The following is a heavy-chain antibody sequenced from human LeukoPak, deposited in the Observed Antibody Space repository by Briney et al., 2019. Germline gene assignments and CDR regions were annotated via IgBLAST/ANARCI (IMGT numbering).Heavy chain of an antibody. CDR3: APPFGEFVDY. CDR1: GFTFSSYV. D-gene: IGHD3-10*01. V-gene: IGHV3-23*01. J-gene: IGHJ4*02. Sequence: GGSLRLSCAASGFTFSSYVMNWFRQAPGKGLEWVSAISGSGVSTYYADSVKGRFTISRDNSKNALYLQMNSLRAEDTAVYYCAPPFGEFVDYWGQGTLVTVSS. CDR2: ISGSGVST.